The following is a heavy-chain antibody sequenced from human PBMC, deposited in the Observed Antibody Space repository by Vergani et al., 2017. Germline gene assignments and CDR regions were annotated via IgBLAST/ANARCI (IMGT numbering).Heavy chain of an antibody. V-gene: IGHV3-7*01. CDR2: IKQDGSEK. D-gene: IGHD4-17*01. Sequence: EVQLVESGGGLVQPVGSLRLSCAASGFTFSSYWMSWVRQAPGKGLEWVANIKQDGSEKYYVDSVKGRFTISRDNAKNSLYLQMNSLRAEDTAVYYCASWGYGDYVHYYYGMDVWGQGTTVTVSS. J-gene: IGHJ6*02. CDR1: GFTFSSYW. CDR3: ASWGYGDYVHYYYGMDV.